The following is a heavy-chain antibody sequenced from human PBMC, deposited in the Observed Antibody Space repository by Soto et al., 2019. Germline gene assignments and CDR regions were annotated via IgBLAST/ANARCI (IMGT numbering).Heavy chain of an antibody. CDR1: GYTFTNFG. CDR3: ATRSPAFDY. J-gene: IGHJ4*02. CDR2: ISTDKGDT. V-gene: IGHV1-18*01. Sequence: ASVKVSCKTSGYTFTNFGITWVRQAPGQGLEWMGWISTDKGDTKYAQKFQGRVTMTTDTSTRTAYMDLRSLRSDDTAVYYCATRSPAFDYWGQGTLVTVSS.